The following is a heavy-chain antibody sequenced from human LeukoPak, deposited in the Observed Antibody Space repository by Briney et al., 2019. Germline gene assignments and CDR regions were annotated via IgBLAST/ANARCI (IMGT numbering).Heavy chain of an antibody. V-gene: IGHV1-69*05. CDR3: ARRPYYFASSGYPLGAFEI. Sequence: SVKVSCRASGGTFSSYAISWVRQAPGQGLEWMGGIIAIFGTANYAQQFQGRVTITTDESTSTAYMELSSLRSEDTTVYYCARRPYYFASSGYPLGAFEIWGERTTGTVSS. CDR2: IIAIFGTA. D-gene: IGHD3-22*01. J-gene: IGHJ3*02. CDR1: GGTFSSYA.